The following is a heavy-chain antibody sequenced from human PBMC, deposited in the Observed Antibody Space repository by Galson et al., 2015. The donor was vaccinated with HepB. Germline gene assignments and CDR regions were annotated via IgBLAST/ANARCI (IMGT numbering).Heavy chain of an antibody. Sequence: CAISGDSVSSNSASWNWIRQSPSRGLEWLGRTYYRSKWYNDYALSVKSRITINPVTSKNQFSLQLSSVTPEDTAVYYCARGGYSYLTSFNYWGQGTLVTVSS. CDR1: GDSVSSNSAS. D-gene: IGHD5-18*01. J-gene: IGHJ4*02. CDR2: TYYRSKWYN. CDR3: ARGGYSYLTSFNY. V-gene: IGHV6-1*01.